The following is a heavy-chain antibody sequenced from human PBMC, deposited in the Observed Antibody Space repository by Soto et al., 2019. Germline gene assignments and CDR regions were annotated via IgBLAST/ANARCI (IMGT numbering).Heavy chain of an antibody. CDR3: ARSSGGNFGIIIEGTNWFAP. Sequence: GASVKVSCKAPRDTFTSYYINWVRQAPGQGLEWMGVIYPHGGSTAYAQKFKGRVTLTRDTSASTVYMEVSSLTSEDTAMYYCARSSGGNFGIIIEGTNWFAPWGQGTLVTFSS. D-gene: IGHD1-26*01. V-gene: IGHV1-46*01. J-gene: IGHJ5*02. CDR1: RDTFTSYY. CDR2: IYPHGGST.